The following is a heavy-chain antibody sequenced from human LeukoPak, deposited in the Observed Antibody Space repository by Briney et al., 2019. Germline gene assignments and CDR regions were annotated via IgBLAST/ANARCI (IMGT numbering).Heavy chain of an antibody. CDR1: GGSFSGYY. Sequence: PSPTLSLTRAAYGGSFSGYYWTWIRHPPGPGLEWIGEINHSGDTNYNPSLKSRVTISVDTSKIQFSLKRMSVTVADTAVYYCARLLGSVYFDYWGQGTLVTVS. CDR2: INHSGDT. V-gene: IGHV4-34*01. J-gene: IGHJ4*02. CDR3: ARLLGSVYFDY. D-gene: IGHD3-10*01.